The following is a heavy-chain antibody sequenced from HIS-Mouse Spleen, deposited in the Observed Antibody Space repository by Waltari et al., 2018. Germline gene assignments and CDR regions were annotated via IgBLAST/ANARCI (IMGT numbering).Heavy chain of an antibody. D-gene: IGHD3-10*01. J-gene: IGHJ4*02. CDR2: INPNSGGT. CDR1: GYTFTGYY. Sequence: QVQLVQSGAQVKKPGASVKVSCKASGYTFTGYYIHCVRQAPGQGLEWMGWINPNSGGTNYAQKFQGRVTMTRETSISTAYMELSRLRSDDTAVYYCATTMVRGVIIGDFDYWGQGTLVTVSS. V-gene: IGHV1-2*02. CDR3: ATTMVRGVIIGDFDY.